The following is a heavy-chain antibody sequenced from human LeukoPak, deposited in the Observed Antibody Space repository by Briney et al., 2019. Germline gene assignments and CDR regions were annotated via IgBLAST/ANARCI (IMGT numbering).Heavy chain of an antibody. CDR3: AKDPSSGWDY. V-gene: IGHV3-30*01. D-gene: IGHD6-19*01. Sequence: GGSLRLSCAASGFTFSSYAMHWVRRAPGKGLEWVAVISYDGSNKYYADSVKGRFTISRDNSKNTLYLQMNSLRAEDTAVYYCAKDPSSGWDYWGQGTLVTVSS. CDR2: ISYDGSNK. CDR1: GFTFSSYA. J-gene: IGHJ4*02.